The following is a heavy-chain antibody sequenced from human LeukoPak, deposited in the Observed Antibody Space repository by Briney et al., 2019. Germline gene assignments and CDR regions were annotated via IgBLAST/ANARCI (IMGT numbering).Heavy chain of an antibody. CDR1: GFTFSSYV. D-gene: IGHD3-10*01. J-gene: IGHJ4*02. CDR3: ARLQNYYGSGSYYTSRPYFDY. V-gene: IGHV3-30*04. CDR2: ISYDGSNE. Sequence: GGSLRLSCAASGFTFSSYVMHWVRQAPGKGLEWVAIISYDGSNEYYADSVKGRFTISRDNSKNTLYLQMNSLRAADTAVYYCARLQNYYGSGSYYTSRPYFDYWGQGTLVTVSS.